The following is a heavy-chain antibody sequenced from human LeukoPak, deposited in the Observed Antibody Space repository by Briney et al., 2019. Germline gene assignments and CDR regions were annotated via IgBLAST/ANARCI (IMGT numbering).Heavy chain of an antibody. D-gene: IGHD4-23*01. CDR3: TTRYGGTLDAFDI. Sequence: PGGSLRLSCAASGFTFSNAWMSWVRQASGKGLEWVVRIKSKIDGGTTNYAAPVKGRFTISRDDSKNTLYLQMNSLKTEDTAVYYCTTRYGGTLDAFDIWGQGTMVTVSS. CDR1: GFTFSNAW. V-gene: IGHV3-15*01. CDR2: IKSKIDGGTT. J-gene: IGHJ3*02.